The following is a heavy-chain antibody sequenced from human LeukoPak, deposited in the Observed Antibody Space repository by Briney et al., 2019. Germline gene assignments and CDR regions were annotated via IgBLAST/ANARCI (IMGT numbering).Heavy chain of an antibody. CDR3: ASPYSSSWYSDY. D-gene: IGHD6-13*01. V-gene: IGHV4-39*01. Sequence: PSETLSLTCTVSGGSISSSSYYWGWIRQPPGKGLEWIGSIYYSGSTYYNPSLKSRVTISVDTSKNQFSLKLSSVTATDTAVYYCASPYSSSWYSDYWGQGTLVTVSS. CDR1: GGSISSSSYY. CDR2: IYYSGST. J-gene: IGHJ4*02.